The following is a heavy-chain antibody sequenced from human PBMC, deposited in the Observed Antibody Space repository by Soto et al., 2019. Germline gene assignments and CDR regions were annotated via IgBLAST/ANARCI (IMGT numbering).Heavy chain of an antibody. CDR3: ARDQTYYDFWSGYLYYFDY. CDR2: INSDGSST. V-gene: IGHV3-74*01. Sequence: GGSLRLSCAASGFTFSSYWMHWVRQAPGKGLVWVSRINSDGSSTSYADSVKGRFTISRDNAKNTLYLQMNSLRAEDTAVYYCARDQTYYDFWSGYLYYFDYWGQGTLVTVSS. J-gene: IGHJ4*02. CDR1: GFTFSSYW. D-gene: IGHD3-3*01.